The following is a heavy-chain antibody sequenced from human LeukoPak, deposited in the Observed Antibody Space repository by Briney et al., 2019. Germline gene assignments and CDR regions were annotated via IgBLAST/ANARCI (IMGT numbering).Heavy chain of an antibody. D-gene: IGHD1-14*01. V-gene: IGHV3-9*01. CDR1: GFTFSDYD. J-gene: IGHJ4*02. Sequence: GRSLRLSCAASGFTFSDYDMHWVRQSPGKGLEWVSGISWNSSSIGYADSVKGRFTISTDNAMNSLYLQMNTPRAEDTALYYCSKDSTTYAVASPDYWGQGTLVTVSS. CDR2: ISWNSSSI. CDR3: SKDSTTYAVASPDY.